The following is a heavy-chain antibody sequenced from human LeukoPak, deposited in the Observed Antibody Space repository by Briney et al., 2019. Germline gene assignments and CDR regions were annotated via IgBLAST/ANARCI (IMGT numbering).Heavy chain of an antibody. Sequence: GASVKVSCKTSGGTFSSYAITWVRQAPGQGLEWMGGIIPMFSLTYYAQKFQGRLTLTADESTSTVYLELSSLTYDDTALYFCARGTSGYTYVGFYWGQGTLVTVSS. CDR1: GGTFSSYA. CDR2: IIPMFSLT. D-gene: IGHD5-18*01. CDR3: ARGTSGYTYVGFY. V-gene: IGHV1-69*13. J-gene: IGHJ4*02.